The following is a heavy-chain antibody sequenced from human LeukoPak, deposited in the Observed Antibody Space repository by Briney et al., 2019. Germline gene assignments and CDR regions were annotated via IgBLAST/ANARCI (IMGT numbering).Heavy chain of an antibody. D-gene: IGHD5-24*01. Sequence: GGSLRLSCAASGFTFSSYAMSWVRQAPGKGLEWVSAISGSGGSTYYADSVKGRFTISGDNSKNTLYLQMNSLRAEDTAVYYCAKGRDGYNYLGPIDYWGQGTLVTVSS. V-gene: IGHV3-23*01. CDR3: AKGRDGYNYLGPIDY. J-gene: IGHJ4*02. CDR1: GFTFSSYA. CDR2: ISGSGGST.